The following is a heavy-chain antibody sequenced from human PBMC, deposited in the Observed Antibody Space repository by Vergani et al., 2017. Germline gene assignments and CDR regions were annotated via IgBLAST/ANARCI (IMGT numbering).Heavy chain of an antibody. CDR1: GFTFSSYG. CDR3: AKNTQIWFNGYYYRTDY. J-gene: IGHJ4*02. D-gene: IGHD3-22*01. CDR2: ISYDGSNK. Sequence: QVQLVESGGGVVQPGRSLRLSCAASGFTFSSYGMHWVRQAPGKGLEWVAVISYDGSNKYYADSVKGRFTISRDNSKNTLYLQMNSLRAEDTAVYYCAKNTQIWFNGYYYRTDYWGQGTLVTVSS. V-gene: IGHV3-30*18.